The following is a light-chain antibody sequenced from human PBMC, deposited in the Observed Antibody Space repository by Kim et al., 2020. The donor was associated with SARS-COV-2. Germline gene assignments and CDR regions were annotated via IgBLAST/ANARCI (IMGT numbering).Light chain of an antibody. CDR3: QQYNNWPPGT. Sequence: SPGESATRSCRASKSVGSRLAWYQQKPGQSPRLLIYGASARATGIPARFSGSGSGTDFSLTISSLQSEDFAVYYCQQYNNWPPGTFGQGTKLEI. J-gene: IGKJ2*02. CDR1: KSVGSR. CDR2: GAS. V-gene: IGKV3-15*01.